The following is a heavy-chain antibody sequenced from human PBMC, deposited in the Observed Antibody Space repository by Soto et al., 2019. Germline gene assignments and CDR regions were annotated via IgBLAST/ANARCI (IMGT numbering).Heavy chain of an antibody. CDR3: ARAPPRGIAAPGTWGSGMDV. CDR2: ISYDGSNK. V-gene: IGHV3-30*04. D-gene: IGHD6-13*01. Sequence: GGSLRLSCAASGFSFSSYSMHWVRQAPGXGLEWVAVISYDGSNKYYADSVKGRFTITRDSSKNTVSLQMNSLRLEDTAVYYCARAPPRGIAAPGTWGSGMDVWGQGTTVTVSS. CDR1: GFSFSSYS. J-gene: IGHJ6*02.